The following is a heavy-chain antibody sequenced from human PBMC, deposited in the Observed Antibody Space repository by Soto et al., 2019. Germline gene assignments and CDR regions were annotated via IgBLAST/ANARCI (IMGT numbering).Heavy chain of an antibody. CDR1: GFTFSSYA. CDR2: ISYDGSNK. Sequence: QVQLVESGGGVVQPGRSLRLSCAASGFTFSSYAMHWVRQAPGKGLEWVAVISYDGSNKYYADSVKGRFTISRDNSKNTLYMQTTTVRAEETAVYFCVRGISGRYRAGMDVWCQATAVTV. J-gene: IGHJ6*02. V-gene: IGHV3-30-3*01. CDR3: VRGISGRYRAGMDV. D-gene: IGHD6-19*01.